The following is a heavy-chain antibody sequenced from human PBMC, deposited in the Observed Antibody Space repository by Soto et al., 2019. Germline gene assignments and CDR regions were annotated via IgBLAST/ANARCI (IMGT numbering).Heavy chain of an antibody. Sequence: PSETLSLTCTVSGGSISSGDYYWSWIRQPPGKGLEWIGYIYYSGSTYYNPSLKSRVTISVDTSKNQFSLKLSSVTAADTAVYYCARDRRDLGGGGYWGQGTLVTVSS. V-gene: IGHV4-30-4*01. D-gene: IGHD2-15*01. CDR2: IYYSGST. CDR1: GGSISSGDYY. J-gene: IGHJ4*02. CDR3: ARDRRDLGGGGY.